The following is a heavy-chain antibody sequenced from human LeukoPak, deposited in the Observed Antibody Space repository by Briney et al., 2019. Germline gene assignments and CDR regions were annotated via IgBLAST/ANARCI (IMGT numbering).Heavy chain of an antibody. CDR1: GFTFSSYD. CDR2: ISSSSNYI. CDR3: AKEKSGGWPFDY. D-gene: IGHD2-15*01. V-gene: IGHV3-21*04. Sequence: GGSLRLSCAASGFTFSSYDMNWVRQAPGKGLEWVSSISSSSNYIHYADSVKGRFTIPRDNSKNTLYLQMNSLRAEDTAIYYCAKEKSGGWPFDYWGHGTLVTASS. J-gene: IGHJ4*01.